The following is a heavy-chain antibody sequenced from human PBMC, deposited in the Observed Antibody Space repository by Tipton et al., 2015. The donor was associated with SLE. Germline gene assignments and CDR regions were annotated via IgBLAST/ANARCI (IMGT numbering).Heavy chain of an antibody. Sequence: TLSLTCAVSGGSISSGGYSWSWIRQPPGKGLEWIGYIYHSGSTYYNPSLKSRVTISVDRSKNQFSLKLSSVTAADTAVYYCARIGSWATYYGMDVWGQGTTVTVSS. D-gene: IGHD1-26*01. CDR3: ARIGSWATYYGMDV. CDR1: GGSISSGGYS. CDR2: IYHSGST. J-gene: IGHJ6*02. V-gene: IGHV4-30-2*01.